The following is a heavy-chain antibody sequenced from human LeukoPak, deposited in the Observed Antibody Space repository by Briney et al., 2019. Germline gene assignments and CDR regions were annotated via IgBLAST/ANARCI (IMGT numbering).Heavy chain of an antibody. J-gene: IGHJ4*02. CDR1: GFTFSSYW. V-gene: IGHV3-74*01. Sequence: GRSLRLSCAASGFTFSSYWMHWVRQAPGKGLVWVSRINSDGSSTSYADSVKGRFTISRDNAKNTLYLQMNSLRAEDTAVYYCARDKGIAVALGYWGQGTLVTVSS. CDR2: INSDGSST. CDR3: ARDKGIAVALGY. D-gene: IGHD6-19*01.